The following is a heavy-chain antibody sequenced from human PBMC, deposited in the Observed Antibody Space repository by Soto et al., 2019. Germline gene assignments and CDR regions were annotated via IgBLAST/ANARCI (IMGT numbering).Heavy chain of an antibody. CDR2: VSASGRSR. D-gene: IGHD3-16*01. V-gene: IGHV3-23*01. CDR3: AKDGNWLDVYYDV. J-gene: IGHJ4*02. Sequence: EVQLLESGGGLVQPGGSLRLSCVGSGIEFSNYAMSWVRQAPGKGLEWVSIVSASGRSRYHADSVKGRFTISRDNSKNTLYLHMNNRRAEDTAVYYCAKDGNWLDVYYDVWGQGPPVTVSS. CDR1: GIEFSNYA.